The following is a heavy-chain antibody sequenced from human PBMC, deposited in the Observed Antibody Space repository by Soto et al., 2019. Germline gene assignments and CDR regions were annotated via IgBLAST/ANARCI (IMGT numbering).Heavy chain of an antibody. CDR2: ISGSGGST. CDR3: AKDRPPGVIPAAIGWFDP. D-gene: IGHD2-2*02. V-gene: IGHV3-23*01. Sequence: GGSLRLSCAASGFTFSGYAMGWVRQAPGKGLEWVSAISGSGGSTYYADSVKGRFTISRDNSKNTLYLQMNSLRAEDTAVYYCAKDRPPGVIPAAIGWFDPWGQGTLVTVSS. J-gene: IGHJ5*02. CDR1: GFTFSGYA.